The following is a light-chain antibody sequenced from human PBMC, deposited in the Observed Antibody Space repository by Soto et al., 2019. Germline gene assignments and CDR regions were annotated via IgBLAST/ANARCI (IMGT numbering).Light chain of an antibody. V-gene: IGKV3-20*01. Sequence: EIALTQSPGTLSLSPGERVTLSCRASQSVSSSYLGWYRHKPGQAPRLLIYGAFSRATGIPDRFSGSGSGTDFTLTISRVEPEDFAVYYCQQYGSSPPSLTFGGGTKVEIK. CDR3: QQYGSSPPSLT. J-gene: IGKJ4*01. CDR2: GAF. CDR1: QSVSSSY.